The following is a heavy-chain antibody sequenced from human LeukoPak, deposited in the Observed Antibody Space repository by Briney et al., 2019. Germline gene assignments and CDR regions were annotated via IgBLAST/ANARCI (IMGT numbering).Heavy chain of an antibody. CDR3: ASSIAVAGKGWFDP. J-gene: IGHJ5*02. V-gene: IGHV4-4*07. Sequence: SETLSLTCTVSGGSISSYYWSWIRQPAGKGLEWIGRIYTSGSTNYNPSLKSRVTMSVDTSKNQFSLKLSSVTAADTAVYYCASSIAVAGKGWFDPWGQGTLVTVSS. D-gene: IGHD6-19*01. CDR1: GGSISSYY. CDR2: IYTSGST.